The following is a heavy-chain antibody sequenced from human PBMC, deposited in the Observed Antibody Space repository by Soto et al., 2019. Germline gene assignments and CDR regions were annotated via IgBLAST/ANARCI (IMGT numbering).Heavy chain of an antibody. V-gene: IGHV1-69*12. J-gene: IGHJ5*02. CDR1: GGTFSSYA. D-gene: IGHD3-3*01. CDR3: ARAGVALNWFDP. CDR2: IIPIFGTA. Sequence: QVQLVQSGAEVKKPGSSVKVSCKASGGTFSSYAISWVRQAPGQGLEWMGGIIPIFGTANYAQKFQGRVTITADEYTSTAYMALSSLRAEDTAVYYCARAGVALNWFDPWGQGTLVTVSS.